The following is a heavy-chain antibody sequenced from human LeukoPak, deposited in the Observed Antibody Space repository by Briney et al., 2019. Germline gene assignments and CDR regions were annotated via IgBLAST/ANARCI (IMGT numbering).Heavy chain of an antibody. CDR1: GYSFTAFY. J-gene: IGHJ4*02. CDR2: MHPRRGDT. CDR3: ARDGDYGTGSYYRGCIDS. V-gene: IGHV1-2*02. Sequence: GAPVKVSCKTSGYSFTAFYIHWVRQAPGQGLEWMGSMHPRRGDTNYAQEFQGRVTMTRGTSISTAYLDLSSLRSDDTAVYYCARDGDYGTGSYYRGCIDSWGQGTPVTVSP. D-gene: IGHD3-10*01.